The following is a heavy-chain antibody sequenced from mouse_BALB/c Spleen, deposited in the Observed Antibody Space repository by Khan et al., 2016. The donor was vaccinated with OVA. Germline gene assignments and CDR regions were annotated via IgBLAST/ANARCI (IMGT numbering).Heavy chain of an antibody. D-gene: IGHD3-2*02. J-gene: IGHJ2*01. CDR2: IYPGTDNT. CDR1: GYIFTSYW. Sequence: QVQLKQSGAELVRPGTSVKLSCKTSGYIFTSYWIHWVKQRSGQGLEWIARIYPGTDNTYYSEKFKDMAQLTAAKSSSTAYLQLSSLKSADSAFFFCAREEALYYVDYWGQGTTLTVSS. V-gene: IGHV1-76*01. CDR3: AREEALYYVDY.